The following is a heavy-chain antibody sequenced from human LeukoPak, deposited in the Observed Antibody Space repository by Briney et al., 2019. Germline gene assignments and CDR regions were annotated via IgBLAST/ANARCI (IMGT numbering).Heavy chain of an antibody. D-gene: IGHD6-19*01. Sequence: NPSETLSLTCSVSSYSISRGYYWGWIRQSPGKGLEWIGNIYQSGSTSYNPSLKSRVTISLDMSKNQFSLKLSSVTAADTAVYYCARVGSGWGDFDYWGQGTLVTVTS. CDR3: ARVGSGWGDFDY. J-gene: IGHJ4*02. V-gene: IGHV4-38-2*02. CDR2: IYQSGST. CDR1: SYSISRGYY.